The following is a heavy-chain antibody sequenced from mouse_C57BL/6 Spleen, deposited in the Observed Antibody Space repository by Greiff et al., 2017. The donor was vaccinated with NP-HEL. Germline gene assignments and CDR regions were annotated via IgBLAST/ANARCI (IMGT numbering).Heavy chain of an antibody. Sequence: EVKLVESGGDLVKPGGSLKLSCAASGFTFSSYGMSWVRQTPDKRLEWVATISSGGSYTYYPDSVKGRFTISRDNAKNTLYLQMSSLKSEDTAMYYCARWDYDEKSFAYWGQGTLVTVSA. V-gene: IGHV5-6*02. D-gene: IGHD2-4*01. CDR1: GFTFSSYG. CDR3: ARWDYDEKSFAY. J-gene: IGHJ3*01. CDR2: ISSGGSYT.